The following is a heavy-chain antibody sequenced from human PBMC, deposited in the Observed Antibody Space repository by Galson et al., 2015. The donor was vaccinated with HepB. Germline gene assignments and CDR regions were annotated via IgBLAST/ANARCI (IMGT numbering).Heavy chain of an antibody. D-gene: IGHD4-17*01. CDR3: ARSTGTTVTRFFDP. CDR2: INHSGST. Sequence: SETLSLTCAVYGGSFSGYYWSWIRQPPGKGLEWIGEINHSGSTNYNPSLKSRVTISVDTSKNQFSLKLSSVTAADTAVYYCARSTGTTVTRFFDPWGQGTLVTVSS. J-gene: IGHJ5*02. CDR1: GGSFSGYY. V-gene: IGHV4-34*01.